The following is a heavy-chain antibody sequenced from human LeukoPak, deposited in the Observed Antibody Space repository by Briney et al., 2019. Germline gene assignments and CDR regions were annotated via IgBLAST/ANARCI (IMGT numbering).Heavy chain of an antibody. V-gene: IGHV1-18*01. Sequence: ASVKVSCKASGYTFTSYGISWVRQAPGQGLEWMGWISAYNGNTNYAQKLQGRVTMTTDTSTSTAYMELRSLRSDDTAVYYCATVVVVAATVWFDPWGQGTLVTVSS. D-gene: IGHD2-15*01. J-gene: IGHJ5*02. CDR3: ATVVVVAATVWFDP. CDR1: GYTFTSYG. CDR2: ISAYNGNT.